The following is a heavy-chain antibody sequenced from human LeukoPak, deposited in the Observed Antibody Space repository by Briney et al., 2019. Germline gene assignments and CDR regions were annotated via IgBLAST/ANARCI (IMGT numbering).Heavy chain of an antibody. D-gene: IGHD3-9*01. CDR3: AIYKRINYDILTGYYWYYYYYGMDV. CDR1: GYTFTSYY. CDR2: INTSSGST. V-gene: IGHV1-46*01. Sequence: ASVTVSCKASGYTFTSYYMHWVRHAPGQGLEWMGIINTSSGSTSSAQKFQGRVTLTRDTSTSTVYMELSSLRSEDTAVYYCAIYKRINYDILTGYYWYYYYYGMDVWGKGTTVTVSS. J-gene: IGHJ6*04.